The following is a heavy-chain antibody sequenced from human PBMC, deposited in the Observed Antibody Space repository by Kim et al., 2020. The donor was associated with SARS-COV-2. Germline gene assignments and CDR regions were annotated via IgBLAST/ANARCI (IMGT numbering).Heavy chain of an antibody. CDR3: ARQPGGGWFDP. D-gene: IGHD3-16*01. J-gene: IGHJ5*02. Sequence: CTKYNPSINSRVTISIDTSKNQFSLGLTSVTAADTAMYYCARQPGGGWFDPWGQGTLVTVSS. CDR2: CT. V-gene: IGHV4-59*08.